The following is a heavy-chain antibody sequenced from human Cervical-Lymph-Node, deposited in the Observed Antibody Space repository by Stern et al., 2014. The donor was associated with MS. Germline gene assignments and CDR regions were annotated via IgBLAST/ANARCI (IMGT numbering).Heavy chain of an antibody. CDR1: GFTFSGSA. D-gene: IGHD1-1*01. V-gene: IGHV3-73*01. CDR3: NSFHDRRWDYYYGMDV. Sequence: EVQLEESGGGLVQPGGSLKLSCAASGFTFSGSAMHWVRQASGKGLEWVGRIRSKANSYATAYAASVKGRFTISRDDSKNTAYLQMNSLKTEDTAVYYCNSFHDRRWDYYYGMDVWGQGTTVTVSS. CDR2: IRSKANSYAT. J-gene: IGHJ6*02.